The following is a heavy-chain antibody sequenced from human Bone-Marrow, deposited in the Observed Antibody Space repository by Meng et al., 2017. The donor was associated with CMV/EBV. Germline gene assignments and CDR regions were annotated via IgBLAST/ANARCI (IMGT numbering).Heavy chain of an antibody. V-gene: IGHV1-69*10. J-gene: IGHJ6*02. D-gene: IGHD2-15*01. CDR2: IIPILGIA. CDR3: ASDNPLDFVVVAATGGQKNYYYYGMDV. CDR1: GYTFTSYA. Sequence: SVTVSRKASGYTFTSYAMNWVRQAPGQGLEWMGGIIPILGIANYAQKFQGRVTITADKSTSTAYMELSSLRSEDTAVYYCASDNPLDFVVVAATGGQKNYYYYGMDVWGQGTTVTVSS.